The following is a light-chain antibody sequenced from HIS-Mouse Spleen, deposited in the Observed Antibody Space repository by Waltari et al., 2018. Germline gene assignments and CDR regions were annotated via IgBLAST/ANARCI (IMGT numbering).Light chain of an antibody. V-gene: IGLV2-11*01. CDR1: SSDVGGYNY. CDR2: DVS. Sequence: QSALTQPRSVSGSPGQSVTISCTGTSSDVGGYNYVSWYQQHPGKAPKLMIYDVSKRPSGVPDRCAGSKSGNTASLTISGLQAEDEADYCCCSYAGSYTYVFGTGTKVTVL. CDR3: CSYAGSYTYV. J-gene: IGLJ1*01.